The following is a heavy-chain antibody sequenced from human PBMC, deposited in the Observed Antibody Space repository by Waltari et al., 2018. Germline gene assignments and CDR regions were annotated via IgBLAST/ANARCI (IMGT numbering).Heavy chain of an antibody. D-gene: IGHD1-26*01. CDR3: ARGGSGSYMGSFDI. CDR1: GYSISNGYY. Sequence: QVQLQESGPGLVKPSETLSLTCAVSGYSISNGYYWSWIRQPPGKGLEWIGGIYPTGTTYYNASLKSRVTISVDTSKNQFSLNLSFVTAADTALYFCARGGSGSYMGSFDIWGQGPMVTVSS. V-gene: IGHV4-38-2*01. CDR2: IYPTGTT. J-gene: IGHJ3*02.